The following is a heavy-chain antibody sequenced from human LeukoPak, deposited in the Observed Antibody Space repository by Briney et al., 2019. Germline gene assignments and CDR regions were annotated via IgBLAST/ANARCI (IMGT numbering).Heavy chain of an antibody. D-gene: IGHD1/OR15-1a*01. Sequence: PGGSLRLSCAASGFTFRSYWMSWVRQAPGKGLEWVANIKQDGSEKYYVDSVKGRFTISRDNARNSLYLQMNSLRAEDTAVYYCARNTAFDVWGQGTMVTVSS. V-gene: IGHV3-7*01. CDR1: GFTFRSYW. CDR2: IKQDGSEK. CDR3: ARNTAFDV. J-gene: IGHJ3*01.